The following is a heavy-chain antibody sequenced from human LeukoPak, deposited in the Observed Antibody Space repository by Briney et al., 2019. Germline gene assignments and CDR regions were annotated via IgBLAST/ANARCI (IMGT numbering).Heavy chain of an antibody. CDR1: GCTFSSYE. CDR3: ARANSSGWYVESFDY. CDR2: ISSSGSTI. J-gene: IGHJ4*02. D-gene: IGHD6-19*01. V-gene: IGHV3-48*03. Sequence: GGSLRLSCAASGCTFSSYEMNWVRQAPGKGLEWVSYISSSGSTIYYADSVKGRFTISRDNAKNSLYLQMNSLRAEDTAVYYCARANSSGWYVESFDYWGQGTLVTVSS.